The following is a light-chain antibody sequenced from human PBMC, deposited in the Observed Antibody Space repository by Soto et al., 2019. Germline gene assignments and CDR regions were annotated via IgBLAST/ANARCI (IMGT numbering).Light chain of an antibody. Sequence: IQMTQSPSSVSASVGDRVTITCRASRGISRWLAWYQQKPGKAPKLLIYTASRLQSGVPSRFSGSGSGTDFTLTISSLQPEDFATYYCQQTNSVPFTFGPGTKLDIK. V-gene: IGKV1-12*01. J-gene: IGKJ3*01. CDR1: RGISRW. CDR3: QQTNSVPFT. CDR2: TAS.